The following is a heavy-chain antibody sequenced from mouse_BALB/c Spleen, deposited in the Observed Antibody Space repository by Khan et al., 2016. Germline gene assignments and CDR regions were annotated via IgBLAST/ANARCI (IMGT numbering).Heavy chain of an antibody. CDR2: ITYSGST. CDR1: GYSITSDYA. D-gene: IGHD2-4*01. V-gene: IGHV3-2*02. J-gene: IGHJ2*01. Sequence: EVQLQESGPGLVKPSQSLSLTCTVTGYSITSDYAWNWIRQFPGNKLEWMGYITYSGSTSYNPSLKSRISITRDTSKNQFFLQLNSVTTEDTATYYYARFDYDRGYFDYWGQGTTLTVSS. CDR3: ARFDYDRGYFDY.